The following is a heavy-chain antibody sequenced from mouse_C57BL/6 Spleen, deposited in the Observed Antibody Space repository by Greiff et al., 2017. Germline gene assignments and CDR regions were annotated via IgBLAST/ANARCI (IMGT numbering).Heavy chain of an antibody. CDR1: GFTFSDYG. D-gene: IGHD1-1*01. V-gene: IGHV5-17*01. CDR3: ANTTVDWYFDV. J-gene: IGHJ1*03. CDR2: ISSGSSTI. Sequence: EVKLQESGGGLVKPGGSLKLSCAASGFTFSDYGMHWVRQAPEKGLEWVAYISSGSSTIYYADTVKGRFTISRDNAKNTLFLQMTSLRSEDTAMYYCANTTVDWYFDVWGTGTTVTVSS.